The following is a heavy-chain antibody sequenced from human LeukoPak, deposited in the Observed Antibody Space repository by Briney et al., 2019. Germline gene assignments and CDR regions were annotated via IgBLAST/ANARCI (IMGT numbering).Heavy chain of an antibody. J-gene: IGHJ4*02. CDR3: ANQDIVVWAFDY. CDR1: GGSISSSNW. Sequence: PSETLSLTCAVSGGSISSSNWWSWVRQPPGKGLEWIGEIYHSGSTNYNPSLKSRVTISVDKSKNQFSLRLSSVTAADTAVYYCANQDIVVWAFDYWGQGPLVTVSS. CDR2: IYHSGST. V-gene: IGHV4-4*02. D-gene: IGHD2-15*01.